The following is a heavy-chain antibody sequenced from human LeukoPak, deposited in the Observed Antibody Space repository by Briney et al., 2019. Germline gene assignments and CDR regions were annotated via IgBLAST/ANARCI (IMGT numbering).Heavy chain of an antibody. Sequence: GGSLRLSCAASGFTFSSYAMHWVRQAPGKGLEWVAVISYDGSNKYYADSVKGRFTISRDNSKNTLYLQMNSLRAEDTAVYYCARSKWELLSNFDYWGQGTLVTVSP. V-gene: IGHV3-30-3*01. CDR2: ISYDGSNK. J-gene: IGHJ4*02. D-gene: IGHD1-26*01. CDR3: ARSKWELLSNFDY. CDR1: GFTFSSYA.